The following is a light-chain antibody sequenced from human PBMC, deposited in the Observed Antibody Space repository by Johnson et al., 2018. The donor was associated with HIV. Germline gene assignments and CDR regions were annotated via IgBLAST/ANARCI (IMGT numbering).Light chain of an antibody. CDR2: DNN. CDR3: GTWDSSLSAGV. V-gene: IGLV1-51*01. CDR1: SSNIGNNY. Sequence: QPVLTQPPSVSAAPGQKVTISCSGSSSNIGNNYVSWYQQLPGTAPKLLIYDNNKRPSGIPDRFSGSKSGTSATLGITGLQTGDEADYYFGTWDSSLSAGVFGTGTKVTVL. J-gene: IGLJ1*01.